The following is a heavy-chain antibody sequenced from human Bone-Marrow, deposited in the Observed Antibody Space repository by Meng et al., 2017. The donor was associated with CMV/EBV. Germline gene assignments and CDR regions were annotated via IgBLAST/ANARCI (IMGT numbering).Heavy chain of an antibody. CDR3: TRGATLYTTSSFDF. CDR1: GSTFIGYY. D-gene: IGHD6-6*01. V-gene: IGHV1-2*06. J-gene: IGHJ4*02. CDR2: INPNSGDT. Sequence: ASGSTFIGYYMHWVRQAPGQGFEWMGRINPNSGDTNYAQKFKGRVTMTRDTSLSTAYMELDRLKSDDASVYFCTRGATLYTTSSFDFWGQGTLVTVSS.